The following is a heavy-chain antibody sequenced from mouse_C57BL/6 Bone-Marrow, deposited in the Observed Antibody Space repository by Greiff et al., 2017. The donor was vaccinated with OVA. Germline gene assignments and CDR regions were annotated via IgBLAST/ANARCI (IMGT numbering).Heavy chain of an antibody. D-gene: IGHD1-1*01. CDR1: GYTFTSYW. V-gene: IGHV1-64*01. J-gene: IGHJ2*01. CDR3: ASTVYYFDY. Sequence: QVQLKQSGAELVKPGASVKLSCKASGYTFTSYWMHWVKQRPGQGLEWIGMIHPNSGSTNYNEKFKSKATLTVDKSSSTAYMQLSSLTSEDSAVYYCASTVYYFDYWGQGTTLTVSS. CDR2: IHPNSGST.